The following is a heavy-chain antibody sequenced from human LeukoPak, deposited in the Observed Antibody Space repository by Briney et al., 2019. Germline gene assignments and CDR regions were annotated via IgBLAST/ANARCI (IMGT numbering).Heavy chain of an antibody. CDR2: INSDGSSA. CDR3: ARPGRGYSYGSFDY. V-gene: IGHV3-74*01. CDR1: GFSFSSYW. Sequence: GGSLRLSWAASGFSFSSYWMHWVRKPPGKGRVWVSAINSDGSSATYADSVEGRFTISRDNAKNTLYLQMNSLRAEDTAVYYCARPGRGYSYGSFDYWGQGTLVTVSS. J-gene: IGHJ4*02. D-gene: IGHD5-18*01.